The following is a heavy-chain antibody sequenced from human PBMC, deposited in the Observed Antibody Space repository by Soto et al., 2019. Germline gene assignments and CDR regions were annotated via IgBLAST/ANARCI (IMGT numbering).Heavy chain of an antibody. CDR2: IIPIFGTA. D-gene: IGHD3-16*01. CDR1: GGTFSSYA. Sequence: SVKVSCKASGGTFSSYAISWVRQAPGQGLEWMGGIIPIFGTANYAQKFQGRVTITADESTSPAYMELSSLRSEDTAVYYCARRRDYVWGALGYWGQGTLVTVSS. V-gene: IGHV1-69*13. CDR3: ARRRDYVWGALGY. J-gene: IGHJ4*02.